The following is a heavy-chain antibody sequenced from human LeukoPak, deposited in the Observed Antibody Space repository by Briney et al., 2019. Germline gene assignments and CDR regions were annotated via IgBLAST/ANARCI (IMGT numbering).Heavy chain of an antibody. J-gene: IGHJ4*02. CDR1: GFTFSSYE. V-gene: IGHV3-48*03. CDR3: ARDRLGETSWFGEPLDY. CDR2: ISSSGSTI. D-gene: IGHD3-10*01. Sequence: QPGGSLRLSCAASGFTFSSYEMNWVRQAPGKGLEWVSYISSSGSTIYYADSVKGRFTISRDNAKNSLYLQMNSLRAEDTAVYYCARDRLGETSWFGEPLDYWGQGTLVTVSS.